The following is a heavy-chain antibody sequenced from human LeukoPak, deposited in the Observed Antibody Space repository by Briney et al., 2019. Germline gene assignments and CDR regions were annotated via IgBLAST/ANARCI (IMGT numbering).Heavy chain of an antibody. J-gene: IGHJ6*02. CDR3: ARAPLYCSSTSCYRTHYYYYGMDV. V-gene: IGHV3-33*01. CDR1: GFTFSSYG. Sequence: PGGSLRLSCAASGFTFSSYGMHWVRQAPGKGLEWVAVIWYDGSNKYYADSVKGRFTISRDNSKNTLYLQMNSLRAEDTAVYYCARAPLYCSSTSCYRTHYYYYGMDVWGQGTTVTVSS. CDR2: IWYDGSNK. D-gene: IGHD2-2*02.